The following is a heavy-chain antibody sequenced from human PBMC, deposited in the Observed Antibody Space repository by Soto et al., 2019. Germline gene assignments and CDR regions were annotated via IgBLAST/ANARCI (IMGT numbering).Heavy chain of an antibody. V-gene: IGHV4-31*03. Sequence: SETLSLTCTVSGAYMRNDYYYWSWVRQNPGKDLEWIGHMHHSGRTHYNPSLKSRVAISVDTSKNQFSLYLNSVTAADTAVYYCARWVEVPLDLFASWAQGTPVTVSS. CDR2: MHHSGRT. CDR3: ARWVEVPLDLFAS. J-gene: IGHJ4*02. D-gene: IGHD2-2*01. CDR1: GAYMRNDYYY.